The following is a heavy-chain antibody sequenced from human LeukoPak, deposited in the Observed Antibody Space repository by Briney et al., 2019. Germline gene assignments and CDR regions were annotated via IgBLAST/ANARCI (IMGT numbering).Heavy chain of an antibody. CDR3: AREDGSGWSFDY. CDR1: GGSISSYY. V-gene: IGHV4-59*01. Sequence: SETLSLTCTVSGGSISSYYWSWIRQPPGKGLEWIGYIYYSGSTNYNPSLKSRVTILVDTSKNQFSLKLSSVTAADTAVYYCAREDGSGWSFDYWGQGTLVTVSS. J-gene: IGHJ4*02. D-gene: IGHD6-19*01. CDR2: IYYSGST.